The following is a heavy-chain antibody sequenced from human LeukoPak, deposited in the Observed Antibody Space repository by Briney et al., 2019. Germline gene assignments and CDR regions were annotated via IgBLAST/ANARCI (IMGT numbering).Heavy chain of an antibody. CDR3: AEGDTAMEYYFDY. D-gene: IGHD5-18*01. CDR2: IYHSGST. Sequence: SETLSLTCTVSGYSISSGYYWGWIRQPPGKGLEWIGSIYHSGSTYYTPSLKSRVTISVDTSKNQFSLKLSSVTAADTAVYYCAEGDTAMEYYFDYWGQGTLVTVSS. J-gene: IGHJ4*02. CDR1: GYSISSGYY. V-gene: IGHV4-38-2*02.